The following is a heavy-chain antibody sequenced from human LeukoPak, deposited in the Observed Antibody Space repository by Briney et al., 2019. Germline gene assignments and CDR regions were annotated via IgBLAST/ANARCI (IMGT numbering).Heavy chain of an antibody. V-gene: IGHV4-59*08. J-gene: IGHJ2*01. CDR1: GGSISRYY. D-gene: IGHD4-23*01. CDR3: ARHENGGKGYYFDL. Sequence: PSETLSLTCTVSGGSISRYYWSWLRQPPGKGLEWIGYIYYSGSTNYNPSLKSRVTISVDTSKNQFSLNLTSVTAADTAVYYCARHENGGKGYYFDLWGGGTLVTVSS. CDR2: IYYSGST.